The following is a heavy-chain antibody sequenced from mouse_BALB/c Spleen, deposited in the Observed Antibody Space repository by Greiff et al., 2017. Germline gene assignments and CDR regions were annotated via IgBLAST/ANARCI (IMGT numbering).Heavy chain of an antibody. CDR2: IYPSDSYT. CDR3: TRGNSDYYAMDY. D-gene: IGHD2-1*01. Sequence: QVQLQQSGAELVRPGASVKLSCKASGYTFTSYWINWVKQRPGQGLEWIGNIYPSDSYTNYNQKFKDKATLTVDKSSSTAYMQLSSPTSEDSAVYYCTRGNSDYYAMDYWGQGTSVTVSS. J-gene: IGHJ4*01. CDR1: GYTFTSYW. V-gene: IGHV1-69*02.